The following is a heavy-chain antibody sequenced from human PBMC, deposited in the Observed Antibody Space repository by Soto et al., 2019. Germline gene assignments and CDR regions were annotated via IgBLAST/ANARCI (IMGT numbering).Heavy chain of an antibody. Sequence: EVQLGESGGGMVQPGGSLRLSCVASGFTFSRYDMHWVRQAPGKGLEYVSSISSNGGTTYYGNSVKGRFTISRDNSKNTLYLQMGSLRAEDIAVYYCVRRVSGNYDYWGQGTLVTVSS. CDR3: VRRVSGNYDY. CDR1: GFTFSRYD. CDR2: ISSNGGTT. V-gene: IGHV3-64*01. J-gene: IGHJ4*02. D-gene: IGHD1-7*01.